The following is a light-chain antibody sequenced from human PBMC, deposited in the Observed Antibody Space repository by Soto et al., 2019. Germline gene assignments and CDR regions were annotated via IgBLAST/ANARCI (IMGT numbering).Light chain of an antibody. CDR1: QDMNTY. CDR3: QQLNSYPLT. CDR2: GAS. J-gene: IGKJ4*01. V-gene: IGKV1-9*01. Sequence: DIQLTQSPSFLSASVGDRFTITCRASQDMNTYIAWYQHTPGKAPKLLIYGASTLQSGVPARFSGSESGAVFTLRISSLQPEDFATYYCQQLNSYPLTFGGGTKVDIK.